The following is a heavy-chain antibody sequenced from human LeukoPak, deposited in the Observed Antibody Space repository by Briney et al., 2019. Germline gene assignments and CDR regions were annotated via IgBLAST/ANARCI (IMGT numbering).Heavy chain of an antibody. J-gene: IGHJ5*02. CDR3: SRGNPSYYYESSGYYL. CDR2: INHSGST. CDR1: GGSFSGYY. D-gene: IGHD3-22*01. V-gene: IGHV4-34*01. Sequence: KPSETLSLTCAVYGGSFSGYYWSWIRQPPGKGLEWIGEINHSGSTNYNPSLKSRVTISVDTSKKQFSLKLSSVTAADTAVYYCSRGNPSYYYESSGYYLWGQGTLVTVSS.